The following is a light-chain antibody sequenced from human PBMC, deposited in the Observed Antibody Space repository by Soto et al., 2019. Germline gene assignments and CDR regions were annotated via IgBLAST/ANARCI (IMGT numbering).Light chain of an antibody. J-gene: IGLJ3*02. CDR3: RSYDSRLSGSV. CDR2: DNN. Sequence: QPVLTQPPSVSGAPGQRVTISCTGSSFNIGAGYDVHWYQQLPGTAPKLLIYDNNNRPSGVPDRFSGSKSGTSASLAITGLQAEDEADYYCRSYDSRLSGSVFGGGTKVTVL. V-gene: IGLV1-40*01. CDR1: SFNIGAGYD.